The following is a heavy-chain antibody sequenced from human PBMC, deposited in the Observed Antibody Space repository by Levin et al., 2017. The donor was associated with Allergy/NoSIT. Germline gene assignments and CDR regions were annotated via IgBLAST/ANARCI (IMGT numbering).Heavy chain of an antibody. Sequence: SQTLSLPCSVSDYSIHNYYWAWIRQPPGQGLEWIGSAHHSGNANYNPSLRSRLTISIDTSSNQFSLRLTSMTASDTGVYYCARDVGYGSSYEGPVFDYWGQGTLVTGSS. V-gene: IGHV4-38-2*02. CDR3: ARDVGYGSSYEGPVFDY. D-gene: IGHD6-6*01. CDR1: DYSIHNYY. J-gene: IGHJ4*02. CDR2: AHHSGNA.